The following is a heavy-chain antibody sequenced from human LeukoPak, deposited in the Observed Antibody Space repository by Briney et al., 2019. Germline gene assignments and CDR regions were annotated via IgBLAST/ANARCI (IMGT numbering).Heavy chain of an antibody. J-gene: IGHJ4*02. CDR2: INPNSGGT. CDR3: ARENPQLATTDY. D-gene: IGHD1-26*01. CDR1: GYTFTGYY. V-gene: IGHV1-2*02. Sequence: ASVKVSCKASGYTFTGYYMHWVRQAPGQGLEWMGWINPNSGGTNYAQKFQGRVTMTRDTSISTAYRELSRLRSDATAVYYCARENPQLATTDYWGQGTLVTVSS.